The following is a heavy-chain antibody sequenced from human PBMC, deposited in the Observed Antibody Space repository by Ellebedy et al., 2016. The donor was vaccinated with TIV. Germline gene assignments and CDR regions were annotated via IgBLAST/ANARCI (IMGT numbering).Heavy chain of an antibody. D-gene: IGHD2/OR15-2a*01. CDR2: VYYTGST. Sequence: MPSETLSLTCTVSGGSISSNNHYWGWVRQPPGKGLEYIGSVYYTGSTYYHPSLKSRVTVSADTSKNQFSLTLISVTAAATAMYYCTRHGRADHNSVQYSDYWGQGTLVTVSS. CDR3: TRHGRADHNSVQYSDY. CDR1: GGSISSNNHY. V-gene: IGHV4-39*01. J-gene: IGHJ4*02.